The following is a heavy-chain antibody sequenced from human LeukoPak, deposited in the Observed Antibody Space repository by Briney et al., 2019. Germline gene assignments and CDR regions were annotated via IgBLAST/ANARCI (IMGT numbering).Heavy chain of an antibody. CDR2: ISAYNGNT. CDR1: GYTFTSYG. CDR3: ARESPGSYSSGRDYFDY. D-gene: IGHD6-19*01. V-gene: IGHV1-18*01. Sequence: GASVKVSCKASGYTFTSYGISWVRQAPGQGLEWMGWISAYNGNTNYAQKLQGRVTMTTDTSTSTAYMELRSLRSDDTAVYYCARESPGSYSSGRDYFDYWSQGTLVTVSS. J-gene: IGHJ4*02.